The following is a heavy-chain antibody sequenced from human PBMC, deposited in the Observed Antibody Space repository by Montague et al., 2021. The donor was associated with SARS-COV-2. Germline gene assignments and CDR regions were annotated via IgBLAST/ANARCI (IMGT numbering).Heavy chain of an antibody. Sequence: SETLSLTCAVYGGSFSDYYWSWIRQPPGKGLEWIGEINHRGTSKYNPSLKSRVSISLDTSKNQFSLHLSSVTAADTAVYYCARGRQHFNMIVVVMTGGEYYFDXWGQGTLITVSS. CDR1: GGSFSDYY. CDR2: INHRGTS. V-gene: IGHV4-34*01. CDR3: ARGRQHFNMIVVVMTGGEYYFDX. D-gene: IGHD3-22*01. J-gene: IGHJ4*02.